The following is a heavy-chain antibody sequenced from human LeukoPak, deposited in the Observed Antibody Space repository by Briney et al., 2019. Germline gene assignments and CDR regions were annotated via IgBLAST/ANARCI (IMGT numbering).Heavy chain of an antibody. J-gene: IGHJ3*02. CDR2: ISSSSSYI. D-gene: IGHD6-19*01. Sequence: PGGSLRLSCAASGFTFSSYSMNWVRQAPGKGLEWVSSISSSSSYIYCADSVKGRFTISRDNAKNSLYLQMNSLRAEDTAVYYCARDLQQWLVAYDAFDIWGQGTMVTVSS. V-gene: IGHV3-21*01. CDR3: ARDLQQWLVAYDAFDI. CDR1: GFTFSSYS.